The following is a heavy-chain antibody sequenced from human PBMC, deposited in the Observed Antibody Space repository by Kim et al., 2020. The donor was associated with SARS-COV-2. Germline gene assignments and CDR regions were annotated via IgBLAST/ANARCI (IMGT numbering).Heavy chain of an antibody. CDR2: IYSGGST. V-gene: IGHV3-66*01. J-gene: IGHJ4*02. D-gene: IGHD4-17*01. CDR1: GFTVSSNY. CDR3: AREARLDYGDYLGHFDY. Sequence: GGSLRLSCAASGFTVSSNYMSWVRQAPGKGLEWVSVIYSGGSTYYADSVKGRFTISRDNSKNTLYLQMNSLRAEDTAVYYCAREARLDYGDYLGHFDYWCQGTLDTVSS.